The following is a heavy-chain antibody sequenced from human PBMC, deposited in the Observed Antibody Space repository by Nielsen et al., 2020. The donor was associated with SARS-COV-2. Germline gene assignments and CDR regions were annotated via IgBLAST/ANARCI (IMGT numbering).Heavy chain of an antibody. V-gene: IGHV3-48*04. CDR3: AKDMVRSSPEWELILGVAFDV. D-gene: IGHD1-26*01. J-gene: IGHJ3*01. CDR2: ISSSSSTI. CDR1: GFTFSSYS. Sequence: GESLKISCAASGFTFSSYSMNWVRQAPGKGLEWVSYISSSSSTIYYADSVKGRFTISRDNAKNSLFLQMNSLRPDDTALYYCAKDMVRSSPEWELILGVAFDVWGQGTLVTVSS.